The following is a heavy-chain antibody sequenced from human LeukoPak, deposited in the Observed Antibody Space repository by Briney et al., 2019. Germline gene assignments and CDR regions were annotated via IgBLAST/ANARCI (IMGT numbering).Heavy chain of an antibody. V-gene: IGHV1-18*01. D-gene: IGHD2-2*01. CDR3: ARVDCSSTSCFSRLGY. CDR2: ISAYNGNT. Sequence: ASVKVSCKASGYTFTSYGINWVRQAPGQGLEWMGWISAYNGNTNYAQKLQGRVTMTTDTSTSTAYMELRSLRSDDTAVYYCARVDCSSTSCFSRLGYWGQGTLVTVSS. CDR1: GYTFTSYG. J-gene: IGHJ4*02.